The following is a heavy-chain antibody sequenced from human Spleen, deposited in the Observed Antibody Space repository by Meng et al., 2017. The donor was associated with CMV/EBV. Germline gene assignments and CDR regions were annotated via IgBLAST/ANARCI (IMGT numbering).Heavy chain of an antibody. V-gene: IGHV3-48*03. CDR2: ISSSGSTI. CDR1: GFTFTNYW. J-gene: IGHJ4*02. CDR3: TKDIGAARLANFDY. D-gene: IGHD6-6*01. Sequence: GGSLRLSCTASGFTFTNYWMSWVRQAPGRGLEWVSYISSSGSTIYYADSVKGRFTISRDNAKNSLFLQMISLGTEDTAFYYCTKDIGAARLANFDYWGQGTLVTVSS.